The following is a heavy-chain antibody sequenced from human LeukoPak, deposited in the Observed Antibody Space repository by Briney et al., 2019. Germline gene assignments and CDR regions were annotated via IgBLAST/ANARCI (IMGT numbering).Heavy chain of an antibody. CDR1: GYTFTGYY. V-gene: IGHV1-2*02. Sequence: ASVKVSCKASGYTFTGYYMHWVRQAPGQGLEWMGWINPNSGGTNYAQKFQGRVTMTRDTSISTAYMELSGLRSDDTAVYYCARTYCSSTSCYIDPWFDPWGQGTLVTVSS. J-gene: IGHJ5*02. CDR3: ARTYCSSTSCYIDPWFDP. CDR2: INPNSGGT. D-gene: IGHD2-2*02.